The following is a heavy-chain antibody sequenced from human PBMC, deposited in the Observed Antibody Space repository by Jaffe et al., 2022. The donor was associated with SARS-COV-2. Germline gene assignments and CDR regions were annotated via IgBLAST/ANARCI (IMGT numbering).Heavy chain of an antibody. J-gene: IGHJ4*02. Sequence: QVQLVESGGGLVKPGGSLRLSCAASGFTFNDYHMSWIRQAPGKGLEWVSYISSSGSTIYYADSVKGRFTISRDNAKNSLYLQMNSLRAEDTAIYYCARYPAIGATARALDYWGQGTLVTVSS. V-gene: IGHV3-11*01. CDR3: ARYPAIGATARALDY. CDR1: GFTFNDYH. D-gene: IGHD6-13*01. CDR2: ISSSGSTI.